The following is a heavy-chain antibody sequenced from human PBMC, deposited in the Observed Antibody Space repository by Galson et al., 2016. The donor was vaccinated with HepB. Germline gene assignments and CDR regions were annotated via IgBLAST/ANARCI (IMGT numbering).Heavy chain of an antibody. CDR2: ISNDGSKR. CDR3: AKRDLLGFGDPNAFDV. J-gene: IGHJ3*01. CDR1: GFTFTNYG. Sequence: SLRLSCAASGFTFTNYGMNWLRQAPGKGLEWVAYISNDGSKRYFADSVKGRFTISRDNSKNTLFLHMSSLRAEDTAVYYCAKRDLLGFGDPNAFDVWGQGTVVTGSS. D-gene: IGHD3-10*01. V-gene: IGHV3-30*18.